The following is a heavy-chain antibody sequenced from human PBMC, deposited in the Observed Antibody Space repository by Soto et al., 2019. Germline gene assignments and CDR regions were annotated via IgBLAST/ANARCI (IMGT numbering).Heavy chain of an antibody. CDR2: IYYSGST. D-gene: IGHD6-13*01. CDR3: AREGMIAAAGMGAGSLGIDY. V-gene: IGHV4-30-4*01. Sequence: QVQLQESGPGLVKPSQTLSLTCTVSGGSISSGDYYWSWIRQPPGKGLEWIGYIYYSGSTYYNPSLKSRVTLSVDTSKNQFSLKLSSVTAADTAVYYCAREGMIAAAGMGAGSLGIDYWGQGTLVTVSS. CDR1: GGSISSGDYY. J-gene: IGHJ4*02.